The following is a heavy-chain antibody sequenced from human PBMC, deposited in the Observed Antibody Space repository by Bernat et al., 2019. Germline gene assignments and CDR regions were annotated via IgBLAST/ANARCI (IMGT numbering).Heavy chain of an antibody. J-gene: IGHJ6*02. Sequence: EVQLVQSGAEVKKPGESLRISCKGSGYSFTSYWISWVRQMPGKGLEWMGRIDPSDSYTNYSPSFQGQVTISADKSISTAYLQWSSLKASDTAMYYCARGKVPAANFYYGMDVWGQGTTVTVSS. V-gene: IGHV5-10-1*03. CDR3: ARGKVPAANFYYGMDV. CDR2: IDPSDSYT. D-gene: IGHD2-2*01. CDR1: GYSFTSYW.